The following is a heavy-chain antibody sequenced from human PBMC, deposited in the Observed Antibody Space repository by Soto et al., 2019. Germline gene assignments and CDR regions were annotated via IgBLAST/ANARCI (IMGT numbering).Heavy chain of an antibody. V-gene: IGHV3-53*01. CDR2: IYSGGST. D-gene: IGHD2-15*01. J-gene: IGHJ3*02. CDR1: GFTFSTYA. CDR3: ARDKWLDCSGGSCHHDAFDI. Sequence: GGSLRLSCAASGFTFSTYAMSWVRQAPGKGLVWVSVIYSGGSTYYADSVKGRFTISRDNSKNTLYLQMNSLRAEDTAVYYCARDKWLDCSGGSCHHDAFDIWGQGTMVTVS.